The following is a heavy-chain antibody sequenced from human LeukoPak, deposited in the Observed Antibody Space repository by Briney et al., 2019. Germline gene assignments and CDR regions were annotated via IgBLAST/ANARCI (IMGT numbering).Heavy chain of an antibody. J-gene: IGHJ4*02. Sequence: SVKVSCKASRGTFSSYAISWVRQAPGQGLEWMGRTIPIFGTANYAQKFQGRVTITTDESTSTAYMELSSLRSEDTAVYYCARDVVGYDSSGYYYRYWGQGTLVTVSS. CDR3: ARDVVGYDSSGYYYRY. D-gene: IGHD3-22*01. CDR1: RGTFSSYA. CDR2: TIPIFGTA. V-gene: IGHV1-69*05.